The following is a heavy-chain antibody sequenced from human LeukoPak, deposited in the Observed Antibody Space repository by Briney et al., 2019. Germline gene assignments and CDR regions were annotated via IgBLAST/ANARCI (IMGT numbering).Heavy chain of an antibody. J-gene: IGHJ5*02. CDR3: ARGLAAAENWFDP. CDR1: GYTFTSYD. CDR2: MNPNSGNT. D-gene: IGHD6-13*01. V-gene: IGHV1-8*01. Sequence: ASVKVSCKASGYTFTSYDINWVRQAPGQGLEWMGWMNPNSGNTGYAQKFQGRVTITTDESTSTAYMELSSVRSEDTAVYYCARGLAAAENWFDPWGQGTLVTVSS.